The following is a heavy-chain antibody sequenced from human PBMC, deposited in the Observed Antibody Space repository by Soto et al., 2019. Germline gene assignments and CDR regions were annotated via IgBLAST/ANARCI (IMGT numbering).Heavy chain of an antibody. D-gene: IGHD3-16*02. J-gene: IGHJ4*02. Sequence: GGSLRLSCAVSGFTFSNFAMSWVRQAPGKGLEWVSAISGSGGDTWYKVSVEGRFTISRDNSKNTLFLHLSSLRSEDTAIYYCAKDRYTYNTAGFDYWGQGTLVTVSS. CDR2: ISGSGGDT. CDR1: GFTFSNFA. CDR3: AKDRYTYNTAGFDY. V-gene: IGHV3-23*01.